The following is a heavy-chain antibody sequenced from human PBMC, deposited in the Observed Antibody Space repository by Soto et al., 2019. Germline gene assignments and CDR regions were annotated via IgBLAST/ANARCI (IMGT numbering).Heavy chain of an antibody. J-gene: IGHJ4*02. V-gene: IGHV3-23*01. CDR3: AKVMSGTYYDLFDY. D-gene: IGHD3-3*01. Sequence: EVQLLESGGGLVQPGGSLRLSCAASGFTFSSDAMTWVRQAPGKGLEWVSAISGSGDAAYYADSVRGRCTISRDNLKNTLYLQMNSLRAEDTAVYYCAKVMSGTYYDLFDYWGQGTLVTVSS. CDR1: GFTFSSDA. CDR2: ISGSGDAA.